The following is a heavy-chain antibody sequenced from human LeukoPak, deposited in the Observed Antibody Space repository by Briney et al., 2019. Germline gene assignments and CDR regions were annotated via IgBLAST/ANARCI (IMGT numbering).Heavy chain of an antibody. J-gene: IGHJ6*02. D-gene: IGHD6-13*01. CDR2: ISTSSSYI. Sequence: KPRGSPRLSCAASGFTFSSYSMNWVCQAPGKGLEWVSSISTSSSYIYYADSVKGRLTISRDNAKNSLYLQMNSLRAEDTAVYYCARNKGIAAAELYYYYGMDVWGQRTTVTVSS. CDR1: GFTFSSYS. V-gene: IGHV3-21*01. CDR3: ARNKGIAAAELYYYYGMDV.